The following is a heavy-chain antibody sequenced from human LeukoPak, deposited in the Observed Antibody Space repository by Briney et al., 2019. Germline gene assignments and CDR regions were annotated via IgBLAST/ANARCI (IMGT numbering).Heavy chain of an antibody. CDR2: IKQDGSEK. Sequence: PGGSLRLSCAASGFTFSSYWMSWVRQAPGKGLEWVANIKQDGSEKYYVDSVKGRFTISRDNAKNSLYLQMNSLRAEDTAVYYCARGDYDILTGYSEALYYFDYWGQGTLVTVSS. V-gene: IGHV3-7*01. J-gene: IGHJ4*02. CDR1: GFTFSSYW. D-gene: IGHD3-9*01. CDR3: ARGDYDILTGYSEALYYFDY.